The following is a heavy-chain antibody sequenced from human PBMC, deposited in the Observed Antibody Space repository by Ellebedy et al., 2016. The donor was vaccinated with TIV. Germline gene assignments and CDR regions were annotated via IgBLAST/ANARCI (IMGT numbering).Heavy chain of an antibody. CDR2: IYYSGST. CDR3: ARAITMIVGTYYFDY. V-gene: IGHV4-39*07. CDR1: GGSISSSSYY. Sequence: SETLSLXXTVSGGSISSSSYYWGWIRQPPGKGLEWIGSIYYSGSTYYNPSLKSRVTISVDTSKNQFSLKLSSVTAADTAVYYCARAITMIVGTYYFDYWGQGTLVTVSS. J-gene: IGHJ4*02. D-gene: IGHD3-22*01.